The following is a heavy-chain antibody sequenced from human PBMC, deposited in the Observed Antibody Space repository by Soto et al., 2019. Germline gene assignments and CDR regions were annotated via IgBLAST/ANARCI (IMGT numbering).Heavy chain of an antibody. CDR1: GGSFSGYY. J-gene: IGHJ4*02. D-gene: IGHD5-18*01. Sequence: SETLSLTCAVYGGSFSGYYWSWIRQPPGKGLEWIGEINHSGSTNYNPSLKSRVTISVDTSKNQFSLKLSSVTAADTAVYYCARWLRRGYSYGHRSDYFDYWGQGTLVTVSS. CDR3: ARWLRRGYSYGHRSDYFDY. CDR2: INHSGST. V-gene: IGHV4-34*01.